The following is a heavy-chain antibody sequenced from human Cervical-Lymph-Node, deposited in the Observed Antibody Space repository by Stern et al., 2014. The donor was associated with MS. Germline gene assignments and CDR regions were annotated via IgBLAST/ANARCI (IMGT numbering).Heavy chain of an antibody. CDR1: GYRFTNNW. J-gene: IGHJ4*02. D-gene: IGHD1-1*01. CDR2: IYPGDSET. CDR3: ARRGHGYMGIDF. V-gene: IGHV5-51*03. Sequence: EVQLVESEAEVKKPGESLRISCEVSGYRFTNNWIGWVRQMPGKGLEWMGIIYPGDSETRYSPSFQGQVTILVDKSKTTALLQWTSLKASDTAIYYCARRGHGYMGIDFWGQGTLVTVSS.